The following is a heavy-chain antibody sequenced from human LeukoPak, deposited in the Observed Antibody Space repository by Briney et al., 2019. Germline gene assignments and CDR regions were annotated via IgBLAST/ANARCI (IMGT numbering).Heavy chain of an antibody. V-gene: IGHV3-23*01. CDR2: ITGSGGST. Sequence: GGSLRLSCAASGFIFSNYAMSWVRQAPGKGLEWVSDITGSGGSTYYADSVKGRFTISRDNSKNTLYLQMNSLRAEDTAVYYCAKWGDYDVLTGYYVSDYWGQGTLVTVSS. CDR3: AKWGDYDVLTGYYVSDY. CDR1: GFIFSNYA. D-gene: IGHD3-9*01. J-gene: IGHJ4*02.